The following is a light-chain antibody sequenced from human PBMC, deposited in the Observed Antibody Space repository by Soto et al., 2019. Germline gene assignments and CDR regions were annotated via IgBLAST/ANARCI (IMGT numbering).Light chain of an antibody. CDR3: QQSYSLYT. J-gene: IGKJ2*01. CDR2: AAS. CDR1: QSINNY. Sequence: DVRMTQSPSSLSESVGDRVTITCRASQSINNYLSWYQQKPGKAPKLLIYAASSLHSGFPSRFSGSGSGTASTLTSSSLQHEDSATYYCQQSYSLYTFGQGTKLEIQ. V-gene: IGKV1-39*01.